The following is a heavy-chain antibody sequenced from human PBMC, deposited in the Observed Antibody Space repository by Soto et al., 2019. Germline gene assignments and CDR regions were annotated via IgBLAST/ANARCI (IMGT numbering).Heavy chain of an antibody. CDR2: IYHSGST. Sequence: SETLSLTCAVSGGSISSGGYSWSWIRQPPGKGLEWIGYIYHSGSTYYTPSLKSRVTISVDSSKTQFSLKLSSVTAAATAVYYCGRGNVVAIDYWGQATLVTVSS. CDR3: GRGNVVAIDY. CDR1: GGSISSGGYS. V-gene: IGHV4-30-2*01. J-gene: IGHJ4*02. D-gene: IGHD2-21*01.